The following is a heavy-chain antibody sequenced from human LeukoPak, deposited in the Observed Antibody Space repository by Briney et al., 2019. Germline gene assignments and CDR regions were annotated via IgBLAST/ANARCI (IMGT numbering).Heavy chain of an antibody. CDR3: ARGVYSGYDFYYFDY. V-gene: IGHV3-7*03. D-gene: IGHD5-12*01. CDR2: IKQDGSEK. CDR1: GFTFSSYA. J-gene: IGHJ4*02. Sequence: PGGSLRLSCAAPGFTFSSYAMSWVRQAPGKGLEWVANIKQDGSEKYYVDSVKGRFTISRDNAKNSLYLQMNSLRAEDTAVYYCARGVYSGYDFYYFDYWGQGTLVTVSS.